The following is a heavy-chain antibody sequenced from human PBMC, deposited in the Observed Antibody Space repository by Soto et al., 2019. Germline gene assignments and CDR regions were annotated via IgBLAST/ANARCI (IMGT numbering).Heavy chain of an antibody. CDR3: ARDPPTMLHALDC. CDR1: GDSVCNNGAA. D-gene: IGHD2-15*01. CDR2: TYYRSKWLN. Sequence: PSQALSLTCAISGDSVCNNGAAWNRNRQSQSGGLEWLGRTYYRSKWLNDYAVSVKSRITISPDTSKNQSSLQPNAVTPEDTSVYYCARDPPTMLHALDCWGKGTLFT. V-gene: IGHV6-1*01. J-gene: IGHJ4*02.